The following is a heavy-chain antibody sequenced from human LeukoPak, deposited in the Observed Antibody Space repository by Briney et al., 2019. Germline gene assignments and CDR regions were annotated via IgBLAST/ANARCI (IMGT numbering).Heavy chain of an antibody. D-gene: IGHD5-24*01. V-gene: IGHV4-59*01. CDR1: GGSISSYH. Sequence: PSETLSLTCTVSGGSISSYHWSWIRQPPGKGLEWIGYIYYSGSTNYNPSLKSRVTILADTSKNQFSLKLSSVTAADTAVYYCAKNKDGYNYNFDYRGQGTLVTVSS. CDR3: AKNKDGYNYNFDY. J-gene: IGHJ4*02. CDR2: IYYSGST.